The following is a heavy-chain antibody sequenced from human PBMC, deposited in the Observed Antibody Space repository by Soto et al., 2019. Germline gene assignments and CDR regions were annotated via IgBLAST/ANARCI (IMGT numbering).Heavy chain of an antibody. CDR2: INHSVST. J-gene: IGHJ5*02. D-gene: IGHD2-2*02. V-gene: IGHV4-34*01. CDR1: GGSFSGYY. CDR3: ARGVRVVPAAILGVWFDP. Sequence: QVQLQQWGAELLKPSETLSLTWAVYGGSFSGYYWCWIRQPPGKGLEWIGEINHSVSTNYNPSLKSRVTISVDTSKNQFSLKLSSVTAADRAVYYWARGVRVVPAAILGVWFDPWGQGPLVTVSS.